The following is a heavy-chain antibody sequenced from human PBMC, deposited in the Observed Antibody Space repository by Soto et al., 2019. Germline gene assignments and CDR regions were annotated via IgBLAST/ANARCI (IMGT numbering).Heavy chain of an antibody. CDR3: ARQRAVAARPVWFDP. V-gene: IGHV4-39*01. J-gene: IGHJ5*02. D-gene: IGHD6-6*01. CDR2: INYSGST. Sequence: SETLSLTCTFSGGSIRSGDYYLSWIRQPPGKGLEWIGRINYSGSTNYNPSLQSRVTISVDTSKNQFSLKLTSVTAADTAVYYCARQRAVAARPVWFDPWGQGTLVTVSS. CDR1: GGSIRSGDYY.